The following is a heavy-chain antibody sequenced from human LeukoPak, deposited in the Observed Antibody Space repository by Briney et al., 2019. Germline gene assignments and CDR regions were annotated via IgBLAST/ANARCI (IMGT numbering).Heavy chain of an antibody. J-gene: IGHJ4*02. V-gene: IGHV3-23*01. CDR3: AAYNCSRTSCYTGGLDY. D-gene: IGHD2-2*02. CDR2: ISTSGRST. CDR1: GFTFSTYS. Sequence: GGSLRLSCAASGFTFSTYSMSWVRQAPGRGLEWVSAISTSGRSTYYADSVKGRFTISRDSSENTLNLQMNSLRAEDTAVYYCAAYNCSRTSCYTGGLDYWGQGTLVTVSS.